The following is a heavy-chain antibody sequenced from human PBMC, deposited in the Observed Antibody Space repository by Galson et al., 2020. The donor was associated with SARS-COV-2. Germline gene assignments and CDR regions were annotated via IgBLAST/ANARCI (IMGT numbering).Heavy chain of an antibody. CDR3: ARVGRNDFWSGYSFFDY. V-gene: IGHV3-7*01. CDR2: IKQDGSEK. CDR1: GFTFSSYW. D-gene: IGHD3-3*01. Sequence: GGSLRLSCVVSGFTFSSYWMSWVSQAPGKGLEWVANIKQDGSEKDYADSVKGRFTISRDNAKNSLYLQMGTLRGEDTAVYYCARVGRNDFWSGYSFFDYWGQGTLVTVSS. J-gene: IGHJ4*02.